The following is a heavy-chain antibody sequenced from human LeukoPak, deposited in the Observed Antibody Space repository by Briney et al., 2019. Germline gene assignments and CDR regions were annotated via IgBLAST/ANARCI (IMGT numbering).Heavy chain of an antibody. V-gene: IGHV4-59*01. D-gene: IGHD4-17*01. CDR2: IYYSGST. J-gene: IGHJ5*02. Sequence: SETLSLTCTVSGGSISSYYWSWIRQPPGKGLEWIGYIYYSGSTNYNPSFKSRVTISVDTSKNQFSLKLSSVTAADTTVYYCARGHEDYGDYLLWFDPWGQGTLVTVSS. CDR1: GGSISSYY. CDR3: ARGHEDYGDYLLWFDP.